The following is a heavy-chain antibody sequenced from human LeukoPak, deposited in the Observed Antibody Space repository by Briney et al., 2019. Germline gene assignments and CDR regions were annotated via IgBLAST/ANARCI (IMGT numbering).Heavy chain of an antibody. CDR3: ARIRGNYNYGQYSIDC. CDR1: GGSISTYY. D-gene: IGHD5-18*01. J-gene: IGHJ4*02. V-gene: IGHV4-59*01. Sequence: PSETLSLTCTVSGGSISTYYWSWIRQPPGKGLEWIGYISYSGSTNYNPSLKSRLTISVDTSKNQFSLKLNSVTAADTAVYYCARIRGNYNYGQYSIDCWGQGTLVTVSS. CDR2: ISYSGST.